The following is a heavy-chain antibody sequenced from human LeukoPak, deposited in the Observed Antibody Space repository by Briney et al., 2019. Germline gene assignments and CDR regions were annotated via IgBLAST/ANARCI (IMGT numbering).Heavy chain of an antibody. Sequence: PSETLSLTCAVYGGSFSGYYWSWIRQPPGKGLEWIGEINHSGSTNYNPSLKSRVTISVDTSKNQFSLKLSSVTAADTAVYYCARGGYDYAWGSYRYTRFDYWGQGTLVTVSS. V-gene: IGHV4-34*01. CDR3: ARGGYDYAWGSYRYTRFDY. CDR1: GGSFSGYY. J-gene: IGHJ4*02. D-gene: IGHD3-16*02. CDR2: INHSGST.